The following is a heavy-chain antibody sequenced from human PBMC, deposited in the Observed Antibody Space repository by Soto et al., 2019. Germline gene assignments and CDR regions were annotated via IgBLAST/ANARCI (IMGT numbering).Heavy chain of an antibody. J-gene: IGHJ4*02. CDR2: INPDSGTP. CDR3: ARSDDL. CDR1: GYTLSDYF. V-gene: IGHV1-2*02. Sequence: ASVKVSCKASGYTLSDYFIHWVRQAPGQGLEWMGWINPDSGTPYYAQKFKGRVTMTRDTSLGTAYLVLNRPEYDDTAVYYCARSDDLWGPGTLVTSPQ.